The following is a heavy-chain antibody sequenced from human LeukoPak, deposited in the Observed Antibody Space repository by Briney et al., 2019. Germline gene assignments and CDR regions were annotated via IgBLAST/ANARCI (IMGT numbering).Heavy chain of an antibody. J-gene: IGHJ5*02. CDR2: IAVGSGNT. Sequence: EASVKVSCKASGFTFTSSAVQWVRQARGQRLEWIGWIAVGSGNTNYAQKFQERVTITRDMSTSTAYMELSSLRSEDTAVYYCAADFAYSGGYWGHNWFDPWGQGTLVTVSS. V-gene: IGHV1-58*01. D-gene: IGHD1-26*01. CDR1: GFTFTSSA. CDR3: AADFAYSGGYWGHNWFDP.